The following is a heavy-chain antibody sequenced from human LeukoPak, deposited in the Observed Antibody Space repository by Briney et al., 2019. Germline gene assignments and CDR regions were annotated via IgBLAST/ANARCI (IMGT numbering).Heavy chain of an antibody. CDR2: INHSGST. Sequence: SETLSLTCAVYGGSFSGYYWSWIRQPPGKGLEWIGEINHSGSTNHNPSLKSRVTISVDTSKNQFSLKLSSVTAADTAVYYCARAHNDYYDSSGLDYWGQGTLVTVSS. V-gene: IGHV4-34*01. D-gene: IGHD3-22*01. CDR1: GGSFSGYY. J-gene: IGHJ4*02. CDR3: ARAHNDYYDSSGLDY.